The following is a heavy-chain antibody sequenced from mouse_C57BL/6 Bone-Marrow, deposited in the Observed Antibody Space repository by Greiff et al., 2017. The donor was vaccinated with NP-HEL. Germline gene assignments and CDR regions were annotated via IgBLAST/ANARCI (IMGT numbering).Heavy chain of an antibody. CDR1: GFTFSDFY. V-gene: IGHV7-1*01. CDR2: SRNKANDYTT. J-gene: IGHJ4*01. Sequence: EVQLVESGGGLVQSGRSLRLSCATSGFTFSDFYMEWVRQAPGKGLEWIAASRNKANDYTTEYSASVKGRFIVSRDTSQSILYLQMNALRADDTAIYYCARDSSYYYYAMDYWGQGTSVTVSS. CDR3: ARDSSYYYYAMDY.